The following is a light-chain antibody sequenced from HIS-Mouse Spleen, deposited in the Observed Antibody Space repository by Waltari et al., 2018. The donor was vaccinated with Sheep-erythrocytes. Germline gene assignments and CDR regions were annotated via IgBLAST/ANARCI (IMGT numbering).Light chain of an antibody. V-gene: IGLV2-11*01. CDR1: SSDFGGYNY. Sequence: SPGQSVTIPCTGTSSDFGGYNYVSWYQQHPGKAPKLMIYDVSKRPSGVPDRFSGSKSGNTASLTISGLQAEDEADYYCCSYAGSYNHVFATGTKVTVL. CDR2: DVS. CDR3: CSYAGSYNHV. J-gene: IGLJ1*01.